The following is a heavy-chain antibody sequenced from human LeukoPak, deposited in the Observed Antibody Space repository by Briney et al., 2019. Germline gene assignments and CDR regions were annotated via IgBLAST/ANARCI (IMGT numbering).Heavy chain of an antibody. CDR2: ISAYNGNT. CDR1: GYTFTSYG. J-gene: IGHJ4*02. Sequence: GASVKVSCKASGYTFTSYGISWVRQAPGQGLEWMGWISAYNGNTNYAQKLQGRVTMTTDTSTSTAYMELRSLRSDDTAVYYCARDAGVGIYSSGWYVYWGQGTLVTVSS. D-gene: IGHD6-19*01. V-gene: IGHV1-18*04. CDR3: ARDAGVGIYSSGWYVY.